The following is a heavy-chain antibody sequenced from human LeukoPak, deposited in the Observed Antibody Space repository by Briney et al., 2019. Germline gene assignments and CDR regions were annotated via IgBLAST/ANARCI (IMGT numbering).Heavy chain of an antibody. J-gene: IGHJ4*02. V-gene: IGHV4-34*09. CDR2: IYYSGST. CDR3: ARELDSSSWSLFDY. Sequence: SETLSLTCAVYGGSFSGYYWSWIRQPPGKGLGWFGYIYYSGSTYYNPSLKSRVTISVDTSKNQFSLKLSSVTAADTAVYYCARELDSSSWSLFDYWGQGTLVTVSS. D-gene: IGHD6-13*01. CDR1: GGSFSGYY.